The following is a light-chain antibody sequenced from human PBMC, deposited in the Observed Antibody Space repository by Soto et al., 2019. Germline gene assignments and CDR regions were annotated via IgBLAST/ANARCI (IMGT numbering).Light chain of an antibody. CDR3: QQYGRPPRAT. CDR2: GAS. CDR1: QSVNSSY. Sequence: DTVLTQSPGTLSLSPGERATLSCRASQSVNSSYIAWYQVKPGQAPRRLIYGASSRATGIPDRFSGGGSGTDFALSISKVEPEDFAVYYCQQYGRPPRATFGQGTRLEIK. V-gene: IGKV3-20*01. J-gene: IGKJ5*01.